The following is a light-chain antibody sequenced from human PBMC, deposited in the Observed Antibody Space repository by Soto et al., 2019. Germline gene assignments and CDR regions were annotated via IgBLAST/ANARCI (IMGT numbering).Light chain of an antibody. CDR1: QSVSNNY. Sequence: EIVLTQSPGTLSLSPGEIATLYCRASQSVSNNYLAWYQKKPGQAPRLLIYGASNRATGIPDRFSGSGSGTDFTLTISRLEPEDFAVYYCQQYGSSGTFGQGTKVDI. CDR2: GAS. V-gene: IGKV3-20*01. CDR3: QQYGSSGT. J-gene: IGKJ1*01.